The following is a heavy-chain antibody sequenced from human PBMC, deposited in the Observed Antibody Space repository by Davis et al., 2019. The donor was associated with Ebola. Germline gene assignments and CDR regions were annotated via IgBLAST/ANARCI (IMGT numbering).Heavy chain of an antibody. CDR2: INPSGGST. J-gene: IGHJ6*02. V-gene: IGHV1-46*01. Sequence: ASVKVSCKASGYTFTSYYMHWVRQAPGQGLEWMGIINPSGGSTSYAQKFQGRVTMTRNTSISTAYMELSSLRSEDTAVYYCARWGVVVPAPHYGMDVWGQGTTVTVSS. D-gene: IGHD2-2*01. CDR3: ARWGVVVPAPHYGMDV. CDR1: GYTFTSYY.